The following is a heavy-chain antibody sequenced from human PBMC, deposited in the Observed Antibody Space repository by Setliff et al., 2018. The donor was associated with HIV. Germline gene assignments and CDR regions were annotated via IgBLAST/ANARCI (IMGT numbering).Heavy chain of an antibody. D-gene: IGHD2-21*02. CDR2: XXPSXSNI. CDR1: QYTFTTYW. Sequence: GESLKISCKGSQYTFTTYWIGWXXXVPXXXLEWXXLXXPSXSNIYYSPSFQDQVTIXVXXSIATAYLQWSSLKTSDTAIYYCVRRDXXLSTGFDFWGQGTMVTVSS. V-gene: IGHV5-51*01. J-gene: IGHJ3*01. CDR3: VRRDXXLSTGFDF.